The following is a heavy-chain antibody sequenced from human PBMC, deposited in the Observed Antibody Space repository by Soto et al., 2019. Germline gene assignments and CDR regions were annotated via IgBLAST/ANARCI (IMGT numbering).Heavy chain of an antibody. CDR3: ARRKGGIYAFDI. J-gene: IGHJ3*02. CDR2: VYYSGNT. V-gene: IGHV4-39*01. CDR1: GRSIIGRSSY. Sequence: PSVTLCLTCPLSGRSIIGRSSYLDWVRQPPGKGLEWIGSVYYSGNTYYNPSLMSRVTISVDTSENQVSLRLTSVTAADTAVYHCARRKGGIYAFDIWGQGTMVT.